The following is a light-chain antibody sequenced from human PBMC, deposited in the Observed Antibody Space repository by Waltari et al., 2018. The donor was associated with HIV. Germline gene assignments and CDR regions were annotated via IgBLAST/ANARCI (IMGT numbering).Light chain of an antibody. V-gene: IGLV2-14*01. CDR2: MLS. CDR3: SSYSTITSLYV. CDR1: VVDSGPELY. J-gene: IGLJ1*01. Sequence: QSALAQPASVSGSPGQSITISCAGAVVDSGPELYVSCYQQHPGRAPRLIIYMLSRRPSGVSDRFSGSSSGMSATLTIACLQSDDEAHYYCSSYSTITSLYVFGTGTRVTVL.